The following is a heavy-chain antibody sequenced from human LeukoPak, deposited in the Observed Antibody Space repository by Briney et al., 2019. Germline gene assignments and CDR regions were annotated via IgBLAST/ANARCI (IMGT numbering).Heavy chain of an antibody. CDR2: IYSGGST. Sequence: GGSLRLSCAASGFTVSSNYMSWVRQAPGKGLEWVSVIYSGGSTYYADSVKGRFTISRDNSKNTLYLQMNSLRAEDTAVYYCAGPLTTVAYTDYYYYGMDVWGQGTTVTVSS. CDR1: GFTVSSNY. CDR3: AGPLTTVAYTDYYYYGMDV. D-gene: IGHD4-23*01. J-gene: IGHJ6*02. V-gene: IGHV3-53*01.